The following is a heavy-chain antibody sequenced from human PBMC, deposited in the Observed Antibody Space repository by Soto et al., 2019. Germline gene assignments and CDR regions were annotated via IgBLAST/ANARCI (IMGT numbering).Heavy chain of an antibody. V-gene: IGHV1-18*01. CDR2: ISAYNGNT. J-gene: IGHJ3*02. D-gene: IGHD5-12*01. Sequence: GASVKVSCKASGYTFTSYGISWVRQAPGQGLEWMGWISAYNGNTNYAQKLQGRVTMTTDTSTSTAYMELRSLRSDDTAVYHCARGVAAIPLDPFDIWGQGTMVTVSS. CDR1: GYTFTSYG. CDR3: ARGVAAIPLDPFDI.